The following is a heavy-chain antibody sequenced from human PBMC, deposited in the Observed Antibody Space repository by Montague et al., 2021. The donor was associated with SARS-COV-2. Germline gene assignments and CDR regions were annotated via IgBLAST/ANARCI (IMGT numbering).Heavy chain of an antibody. V-gene: IGHV4-34*01. D-gene: IGHD3-3*01. CDR3: ARGSSFVTIFGVVITDPLSDY. CDR2: INHSGST. J-gene: IGHJ4*02. CDR1: GGSFSGYY. Sequence: SETLSLTCAVYGGSFSGYYWSWIRQPPGKGLEWIGEINHSGSTNYNPSLKGRVTISVDTSKNQFSLKLSSVTAADTAVYYCARGSSFVTIFGVVITDPLSDYWGQGTLVTVSS.